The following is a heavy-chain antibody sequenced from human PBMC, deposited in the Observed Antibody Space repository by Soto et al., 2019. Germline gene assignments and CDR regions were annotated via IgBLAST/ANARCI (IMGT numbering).Heavy chain of an antibody. CDR3: AKEPAGLSSSWYDYYYGMDV. CDR2: ISYDGSNK. D-gene: IGHD6-13*01. CDR1: GFTFSSYG. J-gene: IGHJ6*02. Sequence: GGSLRLSCAASGFTFSSYGMHWVRQAPGKGLEWVAVISYDGSNKYYADSVKGRFTISRDNSKNTLYLQMNSLRAEDTAVYYCAKEPAGLSSSWYDYYYGMDVWGQGTTVTVSS. V-gene: IGHV3-30*18.